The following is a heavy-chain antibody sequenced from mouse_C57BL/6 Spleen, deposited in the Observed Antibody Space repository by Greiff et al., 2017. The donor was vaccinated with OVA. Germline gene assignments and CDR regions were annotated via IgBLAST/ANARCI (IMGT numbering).Heavy chain of an antibody. J-gene: IGHJ2*01. D-gene: IGHD2-1*01. CDR1: GYTFTDYN. Sequence: EVQLQQSGPELVKPGASVKMSCKASGYTFTDYNMHWVKQSHGKSLEWIGYINPNNGGTSYNQKFKGKATLTVNKSSSTAYMELRSLTSEDSAVYYCARSYYGNYVYYFDYWGQGTTLTVSS. CDR3: ARSYYGNYVYYFDY. V-gene: IGHV1-22*01. CDR2: INPNNGGT.